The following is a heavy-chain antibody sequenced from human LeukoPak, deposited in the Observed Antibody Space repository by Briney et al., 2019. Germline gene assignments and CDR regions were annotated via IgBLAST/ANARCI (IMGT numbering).Heavy chain of an antibody. J-gene: IGHJ4*02. D-gene: IGHD2-2*01. V-gene: IGHV4-31*03. CDR1: GGSISSGGYY. Sequence: SQTLSLTCTVSGGSISSGGYYWSWIRQHPGKGLEWFGYIYYNGNTYYNPSLKSRVTISVDTSKNQFSLKLSSVTAADTAVYYCARGGYCSSISCPFDYWGQGTLVTVSS. CDR2: IYYNGNT. CDR3: ARGGYCSSISCPFDY.